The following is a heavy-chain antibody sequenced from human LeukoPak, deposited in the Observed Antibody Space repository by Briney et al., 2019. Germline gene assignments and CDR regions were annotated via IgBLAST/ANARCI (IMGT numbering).Heavy chain of an antibody. Sequence: SETLSLTCTVSGGSISSSSYYWSWIRQPPGKGLEWIGEINHSGSTNYNPSLKSRVTISVDTSKNQFSLKLSSVTAADTAVYYCARFTHLQQLPRMYYFDYWGQGTLVTVSS. J-gene: IGHJ4*02. CDR2: INHSGST. V-gene: IGHV4-39*07. D-gene: IGHD6-13*01. CDR3: ARFTHLQQLPRMYYFDY. CDR1: GGSISSSSYY.